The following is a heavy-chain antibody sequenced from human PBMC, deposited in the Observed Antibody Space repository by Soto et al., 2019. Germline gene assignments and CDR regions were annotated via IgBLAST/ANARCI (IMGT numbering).Heavy chain of an antibody. V-gene: IGHV1-69*12. J-gene: IGHJ5*02. Sequence: QVQLVQSGAEVKQPGSSVKVSCKASGGPFSRYAFTWVRQAPGQGLEWMGGIAPFSATADYAQKFKGRVTITADEPTSTAYLELSSLGSEDTAVYCCATRRGAPTWFDPWGQGPLVIVSS. CDR2: IAPFSATA. CDR3: ATRRGAPTWFDP. D-gene: IGHD1-26*01. CDR1: GGPFSRYA.